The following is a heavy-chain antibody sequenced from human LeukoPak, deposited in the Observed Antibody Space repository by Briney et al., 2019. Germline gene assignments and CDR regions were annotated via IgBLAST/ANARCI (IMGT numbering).Heavy chain of an antibody. CDR1: GYTFTGYY. V-gene: IGHV1-2*02. Sequence: ASVKVSCKASGYTFTGYYMHWVRQAPGQGLAWMGWINPNSGGTNYAQKFQGRVTMTRDTSISTAYMELSRLRSDDTAVYYCAREKITMVRGGRNWFDPWGQGTLVTVSS. CDR3: AREKITMVRGGRNWFDP. D-gene: IGHD3-10*01. CDR2: INPNSGGT. J-gene: IGHJ5*02.